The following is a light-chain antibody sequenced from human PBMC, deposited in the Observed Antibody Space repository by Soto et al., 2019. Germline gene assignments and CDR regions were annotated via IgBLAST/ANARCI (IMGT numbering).Light chain of an antibody. CDR2: EGS. Sequence: QSALTQPASVSGSPGQSITISCTGTSSDVGMYNLVSWYQQHPGEAPKLMIYEGSRRPSGVSNCFSGSKSGNTASLTVSGLQAEDEADYYCCSYAGGGTWVFGGGTKVTVL. CDR1: SSDVGMYNL. V-gene: IGLV2-23*01. J-gene: IGLJ3*02. CDR3: CSYAGGGTWV.